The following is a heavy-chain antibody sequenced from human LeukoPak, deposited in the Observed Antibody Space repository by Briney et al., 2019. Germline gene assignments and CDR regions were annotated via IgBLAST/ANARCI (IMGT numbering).Heavy chain of an antibody. CDR2: IYYSGST. J-gene: IGHJ4*02. CDR3: ARGRIVGATYFDY. V-gene: IGHV4-39*07. D-gene: IGHD1-26*01. Sequence: SETLSLTCTVSGGSISSSSYYWGWIRQPPGKGLEWIGSIYYSGSTYYNPSLKSRVTISVDTSKNHFSLKLTSVTAADTAVYYCARGRIVGATYFDYWGQGTLVTVSS. CDR1: GGSISSSSYY.